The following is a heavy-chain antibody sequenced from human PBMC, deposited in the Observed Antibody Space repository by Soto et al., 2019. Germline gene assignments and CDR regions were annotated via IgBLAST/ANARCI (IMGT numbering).Heavy chain of an antibody. J-gene: IGHJ5*02. CDR2: ISGSGGST. CDR3: AKGLTVIRYNWFDP. CDR1: GFSFRSYA. D-gene: IGHD4-4*01. Sequence: GGSLRLSCAASGFSFRSYAMSWVRQAPGKGLEWVSTISGSGGSTYYVESVKGRFTISRDNSKNTLYLQMNSLSAEDTAVYYCAKGLTVIRYNWFDPWGQGTLVTVSS. V-gene: IGHV3-23*01.